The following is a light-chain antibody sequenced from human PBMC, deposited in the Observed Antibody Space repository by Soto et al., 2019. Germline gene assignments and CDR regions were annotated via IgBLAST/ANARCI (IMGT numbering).Light chain of an antibody. CDR1: QSLLHSDGTTY. Sequence: DIVMTQTPLSSPVTLGQPASISCRSSQSLLHSDGTTYLNWLQQRPGQPPRLLIYRVSNRFSGXPXRXXGTGAGTDFTLKISRVEAEDVGIYYCMQATHFPPYTFGQGTKLEI. CDR3: MQATHFPPYT. J-gene: IGKJ2*01. V-gene: IGKV2-24*01. CDR2: RVS.